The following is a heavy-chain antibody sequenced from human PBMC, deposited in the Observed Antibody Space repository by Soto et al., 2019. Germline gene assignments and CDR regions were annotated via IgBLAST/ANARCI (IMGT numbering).Heavy chain of an antibody. CDR3: ARDGALRHLYYYYGMDV. CDR1: GGTFSSYA. CDR2: TIPIFGTA. V-gene: IGHV1-69*06. D-gene: IGHD3-3*01. J-gene: IGHJ6*04. Sequence: QVQLVQSVAEVKKPGSSVKVSCKASGGTFSSYAISWVRQAPGQGLEWMGGTIPIFGTANYAQKFQGRVTITADKSTSTAYMELSSLRSEDTAVYYCARDGALRHLYYYYGMDVWGKGTTVTVSS.